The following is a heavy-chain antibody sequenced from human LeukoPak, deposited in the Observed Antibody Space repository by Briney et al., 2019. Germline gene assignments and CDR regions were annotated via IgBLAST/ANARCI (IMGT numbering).Heavy chain of an antibody. CDR2: ISYDGSKK. CDR1: GFTFSHYA. D-gene: IGHD3-22*01. CDR3: TKPYASSLYPNLDY. J-gene: IGHJ4*02. Sequence: PGRSLKLSCVASGFTFSHYAMHWVRQAPGKGLEWVTVISYDGSKKYYADSVKGRFTISGDNSKNTLYLQLDSLRPEDTAVYYCTKPYASSLYPNLDYWGQGTLVTVSS. V-gene: IGHV3-30-3*02.